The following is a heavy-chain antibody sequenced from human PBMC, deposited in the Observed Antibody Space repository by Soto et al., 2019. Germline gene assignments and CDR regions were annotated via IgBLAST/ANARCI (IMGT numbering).Heavy chain of an antibody. Sequence: GGSLRLSCAASGFTFSSYGMHWVRQAPGKGLEWVAVIWYDGSNKYYADSVKGRFTISRDNSKNTLYLQMNSLRAEDTAVYYCARSVPQQLVSLWGQGTLVTVSS. D-gene: IGHD6-13*01. CDR1: GFTFSSYG. V-gene: IGHV3-33*01. J-gene: IGHJ4*02. CDR3: ARSVPQQLVSL. CDR2: IWYDGSNK.